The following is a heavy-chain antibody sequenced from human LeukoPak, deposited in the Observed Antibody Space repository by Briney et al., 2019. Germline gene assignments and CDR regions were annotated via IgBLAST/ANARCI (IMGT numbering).Heavy chain of an antibody. Sequence: PGGSLRLSCAASGFAFSNYWMHWVRQAPGKGLMWVSRINRDGSITSYADSVKGRFTISRDNAKNTLYLQMNSLRPEDTAVYYCARAVVVSAIPSDWGQGTLVTVSS. CDR2: INRDGSIT. J-gene: IGHJ4*02. CDR3: ARAVVVSAIPSD. CDR1: GFAFSNYW. D-gene: IGHD2-15*01. V-gene: IGHV3-74*01.